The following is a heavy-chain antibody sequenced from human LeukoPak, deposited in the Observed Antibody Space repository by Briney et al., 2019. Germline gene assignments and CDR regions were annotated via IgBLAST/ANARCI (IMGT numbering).Heavy chain of an antibody. D-gene: IGHD2-15*01. V-gene: IGHV3-43D*03. CDR3: AKGGVVAGLGDIWFDP. Sequence: GGSPRLSCAASGFTFDDYAMHWVRQAPGKGLECVSLISLEGGSTYYADSVKGRFPISRDNTKNSLYLQMNSLRPEDTALSYCAKGGVVAGLGDIWFDPWGQGALVTV. J-gene: IGHJ5*02. CDR2: ISLEGGST. CDR1: GFTFDDYA.